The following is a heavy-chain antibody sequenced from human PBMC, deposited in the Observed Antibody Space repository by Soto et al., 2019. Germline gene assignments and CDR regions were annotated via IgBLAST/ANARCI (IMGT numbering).Heavy chain of an antibody. Sequence: GGSLRLSCAASGFTFSNAWMSWVRQAPGKGLEWVGRVKSKTDGGTTDFTAPVKGRFTISRDDSKNTLSLQMNSLKTEDTAVYYCTTDDPINSFWGQGTLVTVSS. V-gene: IGHV3-15*01. D-gene: IGHD2-15*01. CDR1: GFTFSNAW. J-gene: IGHJ4*02. CDR2: VKSKTDGGTT. CDR3: TTDDPINSF.